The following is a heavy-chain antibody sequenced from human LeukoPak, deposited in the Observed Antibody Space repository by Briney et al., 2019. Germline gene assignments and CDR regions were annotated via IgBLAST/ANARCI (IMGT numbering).Heavy chain of an antibody. Sequence: GGSLRLSCSASGFTFSSYAMHRVRQAPGKGLEYVSAISSNGGSTYYADSVKGRFTISRDNSKNTLYLQMSSLRAEDTAVYYCSGGSRRRFDYWGQGTLVTVSS. CDR3: SGGSRRRFDY. V-gene: IGHV3-64D*06. CDR2: ISSNGGST. J-gene: IGHJ4*02. CDR1: GFTFSSYA. D-gene: IGHD2-15*01.